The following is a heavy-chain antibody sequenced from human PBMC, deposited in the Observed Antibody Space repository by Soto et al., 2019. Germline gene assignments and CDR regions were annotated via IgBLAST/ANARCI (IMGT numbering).Heavy chain of an antibody. V-gene: IGHV1-3*05. CDR2: INDGNGNT. D-gene: IGHD2-21*02. J-gene: IGHJ4*02. Sequence: QVQLVQSGAEEKKPGASVKVSCKASGYTFTSYAMHWVRQAPGQRLEWMGWINDGNGNTKYSQKFQGRVTITRDTSESTDYMELSSLRSEETAVYYCARSIVVVTALDYWGQGTLVTVSS. CDR1: GYTFTSYA. CDR3: ARSIVVVTALDY.